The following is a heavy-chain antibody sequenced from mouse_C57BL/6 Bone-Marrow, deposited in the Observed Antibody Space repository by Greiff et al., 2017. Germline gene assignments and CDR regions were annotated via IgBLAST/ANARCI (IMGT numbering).Heavy chain of an antibody. V-gene: IGHV1-15*01. CDR1: GYTFTDYE. CDR2: IDPETGGT. D-gene: IGHD1-1*01. J-gene: IGHJ1*03. Sequence: QVQLQQSGAELVRPGASVTLSCKASGYTFTDYEMHWVKQTPVHGLEWIGAIDPETGGTAYNQKFKGKAILTADKSSSTAYMELRSLTSEDSAVYYCTSPPSYYYGSPSYWYFDVWGTGTTVTVSS. CDR3: TSPPSYYYGSPSYWYFDV.